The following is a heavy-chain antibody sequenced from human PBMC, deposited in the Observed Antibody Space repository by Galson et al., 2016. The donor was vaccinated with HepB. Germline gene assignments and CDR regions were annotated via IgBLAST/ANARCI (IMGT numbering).Heavy chain of an antibody. CDR1: GFAFSTYA. Sequence: SLRLSCAASGFAFSTYAMHWVRQAPEKGLEWVALISYHGTNMHYAEFLKGRFTISRDNSGNTLYLQMNSLRAEDTAVYYCARGYTTLDYWGLGTLVTVSS. V-gene: IGHV3-30*01. CDR3: ARGYTTLDY. CDR2: ISYHGTNM. D-gene: IGHD3-16*02. J-gene: IGHJ4*02.